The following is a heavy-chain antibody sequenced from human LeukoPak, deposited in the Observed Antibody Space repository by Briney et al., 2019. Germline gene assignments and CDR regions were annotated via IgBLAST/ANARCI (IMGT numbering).Heavy chain of an antibody. CDR2: IGGYNGNT. CDR3: ARDHGDYVGVKVGFDS. CDR1: GYTFTNYG. Sequence: ASVKVSCKASGYTFTNYGISWVRQAPGQGLEWVARIGGYNGNTAYAQKVEDRVTLTADTSTAYLELRSLTSDDTAVYYCARDHGDYVGVKVGFDSWGQGTLVTVSS. V-gene: IGHV1-18*01. D-gene: IGHD4-17*01. J-gene: IGHJ4*02.